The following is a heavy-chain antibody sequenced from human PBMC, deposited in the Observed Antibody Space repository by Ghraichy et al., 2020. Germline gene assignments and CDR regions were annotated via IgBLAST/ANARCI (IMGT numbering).Heavy chain of an antibody. V-gene: IGHV3-73*01. CDR3: TRQTDSCHDY. CDR1: GFSISGSH. Sequence: GGSRRLSCAASGFSISGSHMHWVRQASGKGLEWVGHIRSRVDNYAAAYGASVEGRFTITRDESENKVFLQMHSLKIEDTAVYYCTRQTDSCHDYWGQGTLVTVSS. J-gene: IGHJ4*02. CDR2: IRSRVDNYAA. D-gene: IGHD2-2*01.